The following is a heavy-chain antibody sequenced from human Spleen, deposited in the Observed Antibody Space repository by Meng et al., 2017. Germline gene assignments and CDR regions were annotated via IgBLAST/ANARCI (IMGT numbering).Heavy chain of an antibody. V-gene: IGHV4-39*07. CDR3: ARSGYSYGTGAFDI. CDR1: GDSISSSSYN. D-gene: IGHD5-18*01. J-gene: IGHJ3*02. CDR2: IYYSGST. Sequence: SETLSLTCTVSGDSISSSSYNWGWIRQPPGKGLEWIGSIYYSGSTYYNPSLKSRVTISVDTMKNQVFMRLSSVTAADTAVYYCARSGYSYGTGAFDIWGQGTMVTFSS.